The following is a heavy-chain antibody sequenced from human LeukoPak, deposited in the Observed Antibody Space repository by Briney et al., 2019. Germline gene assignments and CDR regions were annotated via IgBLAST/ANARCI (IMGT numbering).Heavy chain of an antibody. J-gene: IGHJ5*02. V-gene: IGHV4-34*01. CDR3: ARVAAAAGNNWFDP. Sequence: SETLSLTCAVYGGSFSGYYWSWIRQPPGKGLDWIGEINHSGSTNYNPSLKSRVTISVDTSKNQFSVKLNSVTAADTAVYYCARVAAAAGNNWFDPWGQGTLVTVSS. CDR1: GGSFSGYY. D-gene: IGHD6-13*01. CDR2: INHSGST.